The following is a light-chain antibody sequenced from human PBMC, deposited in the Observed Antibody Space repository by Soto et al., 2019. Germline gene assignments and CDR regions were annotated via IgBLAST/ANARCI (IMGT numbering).Light chain of an antibody. V-gene: IGKV1-5*03. CDR3: QQYDDFPT. Sequence: DIQMTQSPSTLSASVGDRVTITCRASQSMSSWLAWYQQKPGKAPKLLIYKASSLESGVPSRFSGSGSGTEFTLTISSLHPDDFATYYCQQYDDFPTFGQGTQVEIK. CDR2: KAS. J-gene: IGKJ1*01. CDR1: QSMSSW.